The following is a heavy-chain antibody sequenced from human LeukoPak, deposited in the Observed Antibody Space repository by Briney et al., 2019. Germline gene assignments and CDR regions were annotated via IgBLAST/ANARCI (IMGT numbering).Heavy chain of an antibody. CDR3: AGSIAVAGIDY. CDR1: GGSISSYY. J-gene: IGHJ4*02. D-gene: IGHD6-19*01. V-gene: IGHV4-59*01. Sequence: PSETLSLTCTVSGGSISSYYWSWIRQPPGKGLEWIGYIYYSGSTNYNPSLKSRVTISVDTSKNQFSLKLSSVTAADTAVYYCAGSIAVAGIDYWGQGTPVTVSS. CDR2: IYYSGST.